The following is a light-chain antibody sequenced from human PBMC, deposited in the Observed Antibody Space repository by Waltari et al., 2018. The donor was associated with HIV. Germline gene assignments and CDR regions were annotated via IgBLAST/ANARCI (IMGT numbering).Light chain of an antibody. CDR3: QQYTYWPLT. J-gene: IGKJ4*01. CDR2: DIS. V-gene: IGKV3-15*01. Sequence: EIQMTQSPATLSVSPGERATLSCRASQSVNKHLAWYQQKVGQAPRLLIYDISSRAPGVPARFSGSGSGTDFTLTISSLQSEDFGIYYCQQYTYWPLTFGGGTEVEIQ. CDR1: QSVNKH.